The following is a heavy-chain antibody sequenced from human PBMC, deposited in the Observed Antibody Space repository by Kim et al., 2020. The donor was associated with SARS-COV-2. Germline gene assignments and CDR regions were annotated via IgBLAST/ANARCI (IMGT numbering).Heavy chain of an antibody. D-gene: IGHD2-2*01. CDR2: IYYSGST. CDR3: ARARVVPAAMGGSYMDV. Sequence: SETLSLTCTVSGGSISSYYWSWIRQPPGKGLEWIGYIYYSGSTNYNPSLKSRVTISVDTSKNQFSLKLSSVTAADTAVYYCARARVVPAAMGGSYMDVWGKGTTVTVSS. J-gene: IGHJ6*03. V-gene: IGHV4-59*01. CDR1: GGSISSYY.